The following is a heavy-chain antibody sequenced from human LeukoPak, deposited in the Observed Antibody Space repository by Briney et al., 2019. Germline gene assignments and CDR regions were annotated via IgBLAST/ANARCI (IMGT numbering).Heavy chain of an antibody. V-gene: IGHV3-13*04. CDR2: IGTADDT. CDR3: ARSGYYHYYGLDV. Sequence: PGGSLRLSCVASGFTFSSYDMHWVRQTTGKGLEWVSAIGTADDTFYPASVKGRFTISRDGDRNSLYLQMSNLRVGDTAVYYCARSGYYHYYGLDVWGQGTTVTVSS. D-gene: IGHD6-25*01. J-gene: IGHJ6*02. CDR1: GFTFSSYD.